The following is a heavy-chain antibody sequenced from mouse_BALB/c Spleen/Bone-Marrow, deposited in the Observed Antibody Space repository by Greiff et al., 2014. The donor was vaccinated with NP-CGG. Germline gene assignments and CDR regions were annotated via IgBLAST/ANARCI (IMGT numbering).Heavy chain of an antibody. Sequence: QGQLQPSGPGLVQPSQSLSITCTVSGFSFTNYGVHWGRQSPGKGLEWLGVIWSGGSTDYYAAFISRLIISKDNSKSQVFFKVNSLQANDTAIYYCARRGGTTAPFAYWGQGTLVTVSA. J-gene: IGHJ3*01. V-gene: IGHV2-2*02. CDR1: GFSFTNYG. CDR3: ARRGGTTAPFAY. CDR2: IWSGGST. D-gene: IGHD1-2*01.